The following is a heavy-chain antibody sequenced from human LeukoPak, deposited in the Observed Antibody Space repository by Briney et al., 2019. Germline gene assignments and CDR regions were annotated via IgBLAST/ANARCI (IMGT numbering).Heavy chain of an antibody. Sequence: ASVKVSCKASGYTFTTYGISWVRQAPGQGLEWMGWISGYNGITNYAQELQGRVTMTTDTSTNTAYMELRSLRSDDTAVYYCARVLVALGAFDIWGQGTMVTVSS. CDR2: ISGYNGIT. CDR3: ARVLVALGAFDI. V-gene: IGHV1-18*01. D-gene: IGHD1-26*01. CDR1: GYTFTTYG. J-gene: IGHJ3*02.